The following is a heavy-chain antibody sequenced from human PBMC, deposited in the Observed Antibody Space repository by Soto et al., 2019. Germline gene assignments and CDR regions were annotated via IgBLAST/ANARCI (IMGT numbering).Heavy chain of an antibody. CDR1: GFTVSSNY. Sequence: PGGSLRLSCAASGFTVSSNYMSWVRQAPGKGLEWVSVIYSGGSTYYADSVKGRFTISRDNSKNTLYLQMNSLRAEDTAVYYCARVWTYYDILTGYYYFDYWGQGTLVTVSS. CDR2: IYSGGST. CDR3: ARVWTYYDILTGYYYFDY. J-gene: IGHJ4*02. D-gene: IGHD3-9*01. V-gene: IGHV3-53*01.